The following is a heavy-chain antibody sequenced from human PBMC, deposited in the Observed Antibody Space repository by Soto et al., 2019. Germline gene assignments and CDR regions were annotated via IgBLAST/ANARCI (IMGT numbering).Heavy chain of an antibody. CDR2: ISAYNGNT. CDR1: GYTFTSYG. V-gene: IGHV1-18*01. D-gene: IGHD3-22*01. J-gene: IGHJ5*02. CDR3: ARDSMIVVVNTGWLDP. Sequence: GASVKVSCKASGYTFTSYGISWVRQAPGQGLEWMGWISAYNGNTNYAQKLQGRVTMTTDTSTSTAYMELRSLRSDDTAVYYCARDSMIVVVNTGWLDPWGQGTLVTVSS.